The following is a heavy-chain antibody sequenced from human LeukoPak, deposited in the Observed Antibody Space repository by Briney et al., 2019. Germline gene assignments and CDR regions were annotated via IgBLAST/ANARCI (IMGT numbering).Heavy chain of an antibody. CDR3: ARDSGYCSSTSCSTVI. D-gene: IGHD2-2*03. CDR2: NSAYNGNT. V-gene: IGHV1-18*01. J-gene: IGHJ3*02. CDR1: GYTFTSYG. Sequence: PAASVKVSCKASGYTFTSYGISWVRQAPGQGLEWMGWNSAYNGNTNYAQKLQGRVTMTTDTSTSTAYMELRSLRSDDTAVYYCARDSGYCSSTSCSTVIWGQGTMVTVSS.